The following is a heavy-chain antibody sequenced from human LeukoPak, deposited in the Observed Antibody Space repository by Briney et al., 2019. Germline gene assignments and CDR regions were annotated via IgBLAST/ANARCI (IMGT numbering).Heavy chain of an antibody. CDR3: ARHLDRSMHV. Sequence: SETLSLTCAVSGYSISSGYYWGWIRQPPGKGLEWIGSIYHSGSTYYNPSLKSRVTISVDTSKNQFSLKLSSVTAADTAVYYCARHLDRSMHVWGKGTTVTVSS. J-gene: IGHJ6*03. V-gene: IGHV4-38-2*01. CDR2: IYHSGST. CDR1: GYSISSGYY.